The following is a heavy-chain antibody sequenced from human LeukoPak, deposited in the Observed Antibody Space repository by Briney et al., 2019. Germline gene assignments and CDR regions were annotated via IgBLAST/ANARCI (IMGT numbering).Heavy chain of an antibody. V-gene: IGHV1-8*01. D-gene: IGHD1-1*01. CDR3: VRAPPNWGFNF. CDR2: MSPNSGNT. J-gene: IGHJ5*01. Sequence: ASVKVSCKASGHTFTNYDINWVRQATEQGLEWMGWMSPNSGNTGYAQKFQGRVTMTRDTSITTAYVELTNLRSEDTATYYCVRAPPNWGFNFWGQGTLVTVSS. CDR1: GHTFTNYD.